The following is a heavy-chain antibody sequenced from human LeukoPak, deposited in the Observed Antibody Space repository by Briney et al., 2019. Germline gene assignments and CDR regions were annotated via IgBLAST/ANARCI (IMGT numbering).Heavy chain of an antibody. CDR1: GGSISSYY. CDR2: IYYSGST. CDR3: ARDSRLLAGYNWLDP. D-gene: IGHD3-22*01. J-gene: IGHJ5*02. V-gene: IGHV4-59*01. Sequence: SETLSLTCTVSGGSISSYYWSCIRQPPGKGLEWIGYIYYSGSTNYNPSLKSRVTISVDTSKNQFSLKLSSVTAADTAAYYCARDSRLLAGYNWLDPWGQGTLVTVSS.